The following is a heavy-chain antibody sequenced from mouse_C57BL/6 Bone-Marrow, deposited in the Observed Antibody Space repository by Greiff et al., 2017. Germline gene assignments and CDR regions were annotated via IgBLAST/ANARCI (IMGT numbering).Heavy chain of an antibody. D-gene: IGHD1-1*01. CDR3: VRDGSSFSWFAY. V-gene: IGHV10-1*01. J-gene: IGHJ3*01. Sequence: EVKVVESGGGLVQPKGSLKLSCAASGFSFNTYAMNWVRQAPGKGLEWVARIRSKSNNYATYYADSVKDRFTISRDDSESMLYLQMNNLKTEDTAMYYCVRDGSSFSWFAYWGQGTLVTVSA. CDR2: IRSKSNNYAT. CDR1: GFSFNTYA.